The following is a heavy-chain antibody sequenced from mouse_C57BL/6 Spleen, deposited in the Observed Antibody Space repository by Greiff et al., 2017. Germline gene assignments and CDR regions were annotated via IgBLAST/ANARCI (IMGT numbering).Heavy chain of an antibody. D-gene: IGHD1-1*01. CDR1: GYSITTGYY. CDR3: ARGTGTVFDY. CDR2: INYHGNN. J-gene: IGHJ2*01. Sequence: ESGPGLVKPSQSLSLTCSVTGYSITTGYYWNWFRQFPGKKLEWLGYINYHGNNNYNPSLKNRISITRDTSKNQLFLKLNSVTTEDTATYYCARGTGTVFDYWGQGTTRTVAS. V-gene: IGHV3-6*01.